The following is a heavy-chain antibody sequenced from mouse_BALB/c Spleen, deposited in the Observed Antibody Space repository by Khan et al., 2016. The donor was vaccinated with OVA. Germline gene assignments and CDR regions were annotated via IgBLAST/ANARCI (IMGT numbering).Heavy chain of an antibody. J-gene: IGHJ4*01. D-gene: IGHD2-10*01. V-gene: IGHV2-6-1*01. Sequence: QVQLKESGPGLVAPSQSLSITCTISGFSLTNYGVHWVRQPPGKGLEWLVVIWSDGSTTYNSDLKSRLTITKDNSKSQVFLKMNSLQTDDTAIYFGARQPYYHYNVMDYWGQGTSVTVSS. CDR3: ARQPYYHYNVMDY. CDR1: GFSLTNYG. CDR2: IWSDGST.